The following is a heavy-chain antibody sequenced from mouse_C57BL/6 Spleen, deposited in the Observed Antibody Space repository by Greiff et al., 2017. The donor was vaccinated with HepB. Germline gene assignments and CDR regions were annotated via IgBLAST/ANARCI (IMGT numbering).Heavy chain of an antibody. Sequence: EVMLVESGGGLVKPGGSLKLSCAASGFTFSDYGMHWVRQAPEKGLEWVAYISSGSSTIYYADTVKGRFTISRDNAKNTLFLQMTSLRSVDTAMYYCARHYSTWFAYWGQGTLVTVSA. CDR2: ISSGSSTI. D-gene: IGHD2-5*01. V-gene: IGHV5-17*01. CDR3: ARHYSTWFAY. J-gene: IGHJ3*01. CDR1: GFTFSDYG.